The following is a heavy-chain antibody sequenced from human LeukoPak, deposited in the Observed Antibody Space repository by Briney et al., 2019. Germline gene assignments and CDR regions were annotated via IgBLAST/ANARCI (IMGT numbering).Heavy chain of an antibody. V-gene: IGHV3-66*01. CDR1: GFTVSSNY. CDR2: IYSGGST. D-gene: IGHD3-22*01. CDR3: ARDSQYYYDSSGYSTYYYYGMDV. J-gene: IGHJ6*02. Sequence: GGSLRLSCAASGFTVSSNYMSWVRQAPGKGLEWVSVIYSGGSTYYADSVKGRFTISRDNSKNTLYLQMNSLRAEDTAMYYCARDSQYYYDSSGYSTYYYYGMDVWGQGTTVTVSS.